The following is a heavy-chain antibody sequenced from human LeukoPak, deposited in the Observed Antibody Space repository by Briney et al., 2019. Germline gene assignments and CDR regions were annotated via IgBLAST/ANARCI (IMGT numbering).Heavy chain of an antibody. J-gene: IGHJ6*03. D-gene: IGHD6-6*01. CDR2: IYHSGST. Sequence: SETLSLTCTVSGYSISSGYYWGWIRPPPGKGLEWIGSIYHSGSTYYNPSLKSRVTISVDKSKNQFSLKLSSVTAADTAVYYCAREVQGSSSSGLAEPYHYYSMDIWGKGTTVTVSS. CDR3: AREVQGSSSSGLAEPYHYYSMDI. V-gene: IGHV4-38-2*02. CDR1: GYSISSGYY.